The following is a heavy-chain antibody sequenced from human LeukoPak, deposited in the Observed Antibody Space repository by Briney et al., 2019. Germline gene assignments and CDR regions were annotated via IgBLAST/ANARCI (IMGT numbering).Heavy chain of an antibody. CDR3: ARVRLGDYAFDY. Sequence: SETLSLTCTVSGGSISSYYWSWIRQPPGKGLEWIGYIYYSGSTNYNPSLKSRVTISVDTSKNQFSLKLSSVTAADTAVYYCARVRLGDYAFDYWGQGTLVTVSS. CDR1: GGSISSYY. CDR2: IYYSGST. J-gene: IGHJ4*02. D-gene: IGHD4-17*01. V-gene: IGHV4-59*01.